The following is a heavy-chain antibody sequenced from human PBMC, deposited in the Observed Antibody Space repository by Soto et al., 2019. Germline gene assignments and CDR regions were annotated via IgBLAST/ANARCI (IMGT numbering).Heavy chain of an antibody. CDR1: GDSGNSGGYY. CDR3: ASWLVGAPFDS. CDR2: INHSGST. V-gene: IGHV4-31*03. Sequence: TLALTGTVSGDSGNSGGYYWSWIRQHPGEGLEWLGEINHSGSTNYNPSLKSRVTISVDRSKNQFSLNLRYVTAADTGVYYCASWLVGAPFDSWGQGTLVTVSS. J-gene: IGHJ4*02. D-gene: IGHD1-26*01.